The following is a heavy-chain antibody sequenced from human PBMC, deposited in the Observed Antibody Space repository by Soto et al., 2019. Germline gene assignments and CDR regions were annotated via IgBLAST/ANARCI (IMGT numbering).Heavy chain of an antibody. CDR3: ARHPVYLYDSGASNWFDP. Sequence: SETLSLTCIVSGGSISSSSYYWGWIRQPPGTGLEWIGSIYYSGRTHYNPSLKSRVTMSVDTSRNQLSLKLSSVTAADTAVYSCARHPVYLYDSGASNWFDPWGKGTRVTVSS. CDR2: IYYSGRT. V-gene: IGHV4-39*01. CDR1: GGSISSSSYY. J-gene: IGHJ5*02. D-gene: IGHD3-22*01.